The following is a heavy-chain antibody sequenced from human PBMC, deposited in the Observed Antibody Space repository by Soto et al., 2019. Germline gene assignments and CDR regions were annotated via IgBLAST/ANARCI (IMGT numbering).Heavy chain of an antibody. J-gene: IGHJ6*02. Sequence: SVKVSCKASGGTFSSYAISWVREATGQGLEWMGGIIPIFGTANYAQKFQGRVTITADESTSTAYMELSSLRSEDTAVYYCARALGIAVAGYYYYGMDVWGQGTTVTVSS. V-gene: IGHV1-69*13. CDR2: IIPIFGTA. D-gene: IGHD6-19*01. CDR3: ARALGIAVAGYYYYGMDV. CDR1: GGTFSSYA.